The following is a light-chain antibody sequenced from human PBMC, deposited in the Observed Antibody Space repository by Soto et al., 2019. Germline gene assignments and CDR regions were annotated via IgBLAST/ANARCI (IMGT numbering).Light chain of an antibody. CDR3: HQYGSSPPYT. CDR1: QSVTNNY. J-gene: IGKJ2*01. Sequence: EVVLTQSPGTLSLYPGESATLSCRASQSVTNNYFAWYQQNPGQAPRLLIFGSSDRATGIPDRFSGSGSGTDFTLTISRLEPEDFAGYYCHQYGSSPPYTFGQGTKLEIK. CDR2: GSS. V-gene: IGKV3-20*01.